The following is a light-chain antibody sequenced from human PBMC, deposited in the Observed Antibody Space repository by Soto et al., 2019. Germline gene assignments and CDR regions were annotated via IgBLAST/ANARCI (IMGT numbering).Light chain of an antibody. CDR2: DAS. CDR3: QQYGSSPLT. J-gene: IGKJ4*01. Sequence: EIVWIHPPATLPFSPGERATLSCRATQSVSSYLAWYQQKPAQAPGLLIYDASNRATGIPPRFSGSGSGTDFTLTISRVEPEVFAVYYCQQYGSSPLTFGGGTKVDIK. CDR1: QSVSSY. V-gene: IGKV3-20*01.